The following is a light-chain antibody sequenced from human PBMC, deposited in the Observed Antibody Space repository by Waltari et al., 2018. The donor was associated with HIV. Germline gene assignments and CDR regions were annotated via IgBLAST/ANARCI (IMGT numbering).Light chain of an antibody. J-gene: IGKJ1*01. Sequence: EIVMLQSPATLSVSPGERATLSCRASQSVSSKLAWYQQKPGQAPRLLIYGASTRSTGIPGRFSGSESGTEFILTISSLQSEDFAVYYCQQYGSSPQTFGQGTKVEIK. CDR2: GAS. V-gene: IGKV3D-15*02. CDR1: QSVSSK. CDR3: QQYGSSPQT.